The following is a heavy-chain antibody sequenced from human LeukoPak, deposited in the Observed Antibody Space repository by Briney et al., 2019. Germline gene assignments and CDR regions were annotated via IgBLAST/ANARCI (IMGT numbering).Heavy chain of an antibody. CDR2: ISGGGGST. Sequence: GGSLRLPCAASGFTFSSYAMSWVRQAPGKGLEWVSAISGGGGSTYYADSVKGRFTISRDNSQNTLYLQMNSLRAEDTAVYYCARDYADYVGYFFFDYWGQGTLVTVSS. CDR3: ARDYADYVGYFFFDY. CDR1: GFTFSSYA. V-gene: IGHV3-23*01. J-gene: IGHJ4*02. D-gene: IGHD4-17*01.